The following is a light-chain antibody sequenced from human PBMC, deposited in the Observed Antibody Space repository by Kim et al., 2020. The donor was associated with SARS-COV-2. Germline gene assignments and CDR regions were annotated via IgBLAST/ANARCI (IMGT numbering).Light chain of an antibody. CDR3: QQRSNWPLFT. Sequence: PGEGPTLSCRASQSVSSYLAWYQQKPAQAPRLLIYDASNRATGIPARFSGSGSGTDFTLTISSLEPEDFAVYYCQQRSNWPLFTFGPGTKVDIK. CDR2: DAS. J-gene: IGKJ3*01. CDR1: QSVSSY. V-gene: IGKV3-11*01.